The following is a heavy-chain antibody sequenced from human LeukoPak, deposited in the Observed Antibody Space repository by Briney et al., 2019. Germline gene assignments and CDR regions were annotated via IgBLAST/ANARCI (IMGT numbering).Heavy chain of an antibody. CDR2: IYYSGST. J-gene: IGHJ4*02. CDR3: ARVLSGYSSGWYLDY. D-gene: IGHD6-19*01. V-gene: IGHV4-61*01. CDR1: GGSVSSGSYY. Sequence: SETLSLTCTVSGGSVSSGSYYWSWIRQPPGKGLEWIGYIYYSGSTNYNPSLKSRVTISVDTSKNQFSLKLSSVTAADTAVYYCARVLSGYSSGWYLDYWGQGILVTVSS.